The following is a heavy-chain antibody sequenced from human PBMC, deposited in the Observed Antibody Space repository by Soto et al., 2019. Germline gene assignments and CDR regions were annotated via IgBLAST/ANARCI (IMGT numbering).Heavy chain of an antibody. Sequence: GGSLRLSCAASGFTFNTYAMSWVRQAPGKGLEWVSGISDSGGSTYYADSVKGRFTISRDNSKNTLYLQMNSLRVEDTAVYYCAKARSAAALDFDPWGQGTLVTVSS. J-gene: IGHJ5*02. CDR2: ISDSGGST. CDR1: GFTFNTYA. D-gene: IGHD6-13*01. CDR3: AKARSAAALDFDP. V-gene: IGHV3-23*01.